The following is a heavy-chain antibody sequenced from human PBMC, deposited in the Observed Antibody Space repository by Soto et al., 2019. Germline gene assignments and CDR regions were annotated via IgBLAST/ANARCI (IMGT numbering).Heavy chain of an antibody. CDR1: GGSISSGDYF. J-gene: IGHJ4*02. Sequence: SETLSLTCTVSGGSISSGDYFWSWIRQPPGKGLEWIGYIYYSGSTYYNPSLKSRVTISVDTSKNQFSLKLSSVTAADTAVYYCARARGARYFDYWGQGTLVTV. D-gene: IGHD2-15*01. V-gene: IGHV4-30-4*01. CDR2: IYYSGST. CDR3: ARARGARYFDY.